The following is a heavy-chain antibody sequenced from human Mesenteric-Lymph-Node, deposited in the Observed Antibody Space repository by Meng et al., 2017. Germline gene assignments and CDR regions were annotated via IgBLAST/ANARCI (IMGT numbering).Heavy chain of an antibody. V-gene: IGHV3-9*01. CDR3: ARDRDVFYNWFDP. D-gene: IGHD3-10*02. CDR2: ISWNSGSI. CDR1: GFTFDDYA. J-gene: IGHJ5*02. Sequence: LSLTCAASGFTFDDYAMHWVRQAPGKGLEWVSGISWNSGSIGYADSVKGRFTISRDNAKNSLYLQMNSLRAEDTAVYYCARDRDVFYNWFDPWGQGTLVTVSS.